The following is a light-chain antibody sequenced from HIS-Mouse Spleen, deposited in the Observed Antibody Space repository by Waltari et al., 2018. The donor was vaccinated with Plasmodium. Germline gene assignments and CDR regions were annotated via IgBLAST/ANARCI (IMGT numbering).Light chain of an antibody. CDR3: QAWDSSTVV. Sequence: SYELTQPPSVSLSPGQPASITCSGDKLGAKYACWYQQKPGTSPVLVIYQDSKRPSGIPERFSGSNSGNTATLTISGTQAMDEADYYCQAWDSSTVVFGGGTKLTVL. CDR1: KLGAKY. V-gene: IGLV3-1*01. CDR2: QDS. J-gene: IGLJ2*01.